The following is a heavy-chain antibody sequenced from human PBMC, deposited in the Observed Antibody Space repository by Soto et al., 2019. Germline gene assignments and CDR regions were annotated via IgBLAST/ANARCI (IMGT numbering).Heavy chain of an antibody. CDR1: GYSFTSYW. Sequence: GESLKISCKGSGYSFTSYWIGWVRQMPGKGLEWMGIIYPGDSDTRYSPSFQGQVTISADKSISTAYLQWSSLKASDTAMYYCARRGAMIVASSEGLYYYYGMDVWGQGTTVTVSS. CDR3: ARRGAMIVASSEGLYYYYGMDV. J-gene: IGHJ6*02. D-gene: IGHD3-22*01. V-gene: IGHV5-51*01. CDR2: IYPGDSDT.